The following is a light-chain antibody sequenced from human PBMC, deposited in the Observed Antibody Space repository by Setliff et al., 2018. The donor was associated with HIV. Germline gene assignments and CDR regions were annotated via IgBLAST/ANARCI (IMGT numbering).Light chain of an antibody. J-gene: IGLJ1*01. CDR1: SRDIGAYNY. CDR3: SSYAGTFTLYA. CDR2: DVS. V-gene: IGLV2-11*01. Sequence: QSALAQPRSVSGSPGQSVTISCTGTSRDIGAYNYVSWYQQHPDKAPKLIIYDVSRRPSGAPDRFSGSKSGNTASLTISGLQAEDEADYYCSSYAGTFTLYALGTGTKV.